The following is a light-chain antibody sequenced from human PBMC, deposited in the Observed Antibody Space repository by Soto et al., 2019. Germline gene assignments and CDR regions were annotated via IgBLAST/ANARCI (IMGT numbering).Light chain of an antibody. CDR2: EVS. V-gene: IGLV2-14*01. Sequence: QSALTPPASVSGSPGQSITISCTGTSSDVGGYNYVSWYQLHPAKAPKLMVYEVSNRPSGVSNRFSGSKSGNTASLTISGLQAEDEADYYCSSYTSSSTYGFGTGTKVTVL. J-gene: IGLJ1*01. CDR1: SSDVGGYNY. CDR3: SSYTSSSTYG.